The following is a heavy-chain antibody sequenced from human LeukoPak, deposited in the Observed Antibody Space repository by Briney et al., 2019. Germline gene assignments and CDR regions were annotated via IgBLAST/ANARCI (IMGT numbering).Heavy chain of an antibody. D-gene: IGHD3-10*01. V-gene: IGHV1-8*01. CDR1: GYTFTSYD. Sequence: ASVKVFCKASGYTFTSYDINWVRQATGQGLEWMGWMNPNSGNTGYAQKFQGRVTMTRNTSISTAYMELSSLRSEDTAVYYCATYSGDIYYFDYWGQGTLVTVSS. J-gene: IGHJ4*02. CDR3: ATYSGDIYYFDY. CDR2: MNPNSGNT.